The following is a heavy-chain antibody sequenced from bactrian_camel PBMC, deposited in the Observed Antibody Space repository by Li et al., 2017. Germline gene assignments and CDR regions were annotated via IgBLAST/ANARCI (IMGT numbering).Heavy chain of an antibody. CDR2: FKSDGKT. Sequence: QLVESGGGPVQAGGSLTLSCAASGYTYNNYCMAWLRQAPGKEREGVAHFKSDGKTTYTDSVKGRFTISKDIAKNTVYLQMNSLKPEDTAMYYCAADHNRGCMGWPTVEYDITGQVTQVTVS. J-gene: IGHJ4*01. V-gene: IGHV3S53*01. D-gene: IGHD3*01. CDR1: GYTYNNYC. CDR3: AADHNRGCMGWPTVEYDI.